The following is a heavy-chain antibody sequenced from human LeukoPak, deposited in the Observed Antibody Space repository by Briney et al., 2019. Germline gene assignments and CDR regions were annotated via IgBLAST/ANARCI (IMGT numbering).Heavy chain of an antibody. Sequence: KPSETLSLTCTVSGGSISSGSYYWSWIRQPAGKGLEWIGRIYTSGSTNYNPSLKSRVTISVDTSKNQFSLKLSSVTAADTAVYYCAREHIVVVPAAIWSWWFDPWGQGTLVTVSS. CDR3: AREHIVVVPAAIWSWWFDP. CDR2: IYTSGST. V-gene: IGHV4-61*02. J-gene: IGHJ5*02. D-gene: IGHD2-2*02. CDR1: GGSISSGSYY.